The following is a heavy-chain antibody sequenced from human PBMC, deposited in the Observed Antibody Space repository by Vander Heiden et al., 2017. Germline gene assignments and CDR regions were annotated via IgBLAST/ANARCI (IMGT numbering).Heavy chain of an antibody. V-gene: IGHV4-31*03. CDR1: GGSISSGGYY. Sequence: QVQLQESGPGLVKPSQTLSLTCTVSGGSISSGGYYWSWIRQHPGKGLEWIGYIYYRGSTYYHPSLKSRVTISVDTSKNQFSLKLSSVTAADTAVYYCARERGRYCSSTSCRKRGSYYYYGMDVWGQGTTVTVSS. J-gene: IGHJ6*02. D-gene: IGHD2-2*01. CDR3: ARERGRYCSSTSCRKRGSYYYYGMDV. CDR2: IYYRGST.